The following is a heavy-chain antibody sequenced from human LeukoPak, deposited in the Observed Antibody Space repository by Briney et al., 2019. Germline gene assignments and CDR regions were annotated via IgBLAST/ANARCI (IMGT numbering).Heavy chain of an antibody. D-gene: IGHD3-10*01. CDR3: ARDSITGLDC. Sequence: ASVKVSCKASGYTFTSYGISWVRQAPGQGLEWMGWISAYNGNTNYAQKFQGRVTITRDTSASTAYMELSSLRSEDTAVYYCARDSITGLDCWGQGTLVTVSS. V-gene: IGHV1-18*01. CDR2: ISAYNGNT. CDR1: GYTFTSYG. J-gene: IGHJ4*02.